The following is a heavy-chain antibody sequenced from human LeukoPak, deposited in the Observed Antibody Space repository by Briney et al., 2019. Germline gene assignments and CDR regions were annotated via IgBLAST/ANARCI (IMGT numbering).Heavy chain of an antibody. Sequence: PGGSLRLSCAASGFTFSSYGMHWVRQAPGKGLEWVAFIRYDGSNKYYADSVKGRFTISRDNSKNTLYLQMNSLRAEDTAVYYCAKDLRIQRGGTYYYDSSGYHINWFDPWGQGTLVTVSS. CDR1: GFTFSSYG. CDR2: IRYDGSNK. D-gene: IGHD3-22*01. CDR3: AKDLRIQRGGTYYYDSSGYHINWFDP. J-gene: IGHJ5*02. V-gene: IGHV3-30*02.